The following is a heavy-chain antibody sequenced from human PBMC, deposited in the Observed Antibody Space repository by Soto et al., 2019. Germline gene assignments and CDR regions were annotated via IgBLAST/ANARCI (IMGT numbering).Heavy chain of an antibody. Sequence: QVQLQQWGAGLLKPSETLSLTCAVYGGSFSGYYWSWIRQPPGKGLEWIGEINHSGSTNYNPSLKSRVTLSVDTSKHQCSLKLSSVTAADTDVYYCATPGVAARSWFDPWGQGTLVTVSS. CDR3: ATPGVAARSWFDP. J-gene: IGHJ5*02. CDR1: GGSFSGYY. D-gene: IGHD6-6*01. CDR2: INHSGST. V-gene: IGHV4-34*01.